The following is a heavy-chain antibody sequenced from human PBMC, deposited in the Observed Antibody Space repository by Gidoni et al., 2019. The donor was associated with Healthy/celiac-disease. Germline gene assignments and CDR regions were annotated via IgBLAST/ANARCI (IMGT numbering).Heavy chain of an antibody. D-gene: IGHD3-22*01. CDR1: GGSISSSSYY. CDR2: IYYSGST. CDR3: ARGKRSYYYDSSGLNWFDP. J-gene: IGHJ5*02. Sequence: QLQLQESGPGLVKPSETLSLTCTVSGGSISSSSYYWGWIRQPPGKGLEWIGSIYYSGSTYYNPSLKSRVTISVDTSKNQFSLKLSSVTAADTAVYYCARGKRSYYYDSSGLNWFDPWGQGTLVTVSS. V-gene: IGHV4-39*01.